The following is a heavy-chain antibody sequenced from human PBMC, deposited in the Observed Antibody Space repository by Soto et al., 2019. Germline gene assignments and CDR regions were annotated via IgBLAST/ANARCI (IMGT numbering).Heavy chain of an antibody. CDR2: IIPIFGTA. J-gene: IGHJ6*02. D-gene: IGHD2-15*01. V-gene: IGHV1-69*13. Sequence: GASVKVSCKASGGTFSSYAISWVRQAPGQGLEWMGGIIPIFGTANYAQKFQGRVTITADESTSTAYMELSSLRSEDTAVYYCARDRLRYCSGGSCYRFGMDVWGQGTTVTVSS. CDR3: ARDRLRYCSGGSCYRFGMDV. CDR1: GGTFSSYA.